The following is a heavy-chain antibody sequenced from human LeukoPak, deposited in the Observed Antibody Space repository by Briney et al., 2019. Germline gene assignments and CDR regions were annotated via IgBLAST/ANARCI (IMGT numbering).Heavy chain of an antibody. CDR1: GFTFSGSA. CDR3: TSQGWFGELLDY. V-gene: IGHV3-73*01. CDR2: IRSKANSYAT. D-gene: IGHD3-10*01. Sequence: GGSLRLSCAASGFTFSGSAMHWVRQASGKGLEWVGRIRSKANSYATAYAASVKGRFIISRDDSKNTAYLQMNSLKTEDTAVYYCTSQGWFGELLDYWGQGTLVTVSS. J-gene: IGHJ4*02.